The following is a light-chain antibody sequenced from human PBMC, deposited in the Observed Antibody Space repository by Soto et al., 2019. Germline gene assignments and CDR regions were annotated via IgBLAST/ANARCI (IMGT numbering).Light chain of an antibody. CDR3: QHYNSYSEA. J-gene: IGKJ1*01. CDR1: QSVSSTY. Sequence: EIWLTQSPGTLSLSPGDRGTLSCRASQSVSSTYLGWYQQKPGQAPRLLIYGASNRATGIPDRFSGSGSGTDFTLTISSLQPDDFATYYCQHYNSYSEAFGQGTKVDIK. CDR2: GAS. V-gene: IGKV3-20*01.